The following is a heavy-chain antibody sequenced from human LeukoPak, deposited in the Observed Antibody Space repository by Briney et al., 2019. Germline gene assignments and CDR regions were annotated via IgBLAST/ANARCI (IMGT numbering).Heavy chain of an antibody. V-gene: IGHV3-30*03. Sequence: GGSLRLSCAASGFTFTIYGMHWVRQAPGKGLEWVAVISYDGSNKYYADSVKGRFTISRDNSKNTLYLQMNSLRAEDTAVYYCARDGRSYYYDSSGYYIPGIRYYGMDVWGQGTTVTVSS. CDR3: ARDGRSYYYDSSGYYIPGIRYYGMDV. D-gene: IGHD3-22*01. J-gene: IGHJ6*02. CDR1: GFTFTIYG. CDR2: ISYDGSNK.